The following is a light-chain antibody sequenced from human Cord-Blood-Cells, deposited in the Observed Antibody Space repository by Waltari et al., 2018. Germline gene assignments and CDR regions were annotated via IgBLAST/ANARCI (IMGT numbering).Light chain of an antibody. Sequence: QSALTQPASVSGSPGQSITISCTGTSSDVGGYNYVSWYQQHPGKAPKLMIYDVGKQPSGVSNRFSGSKSGNTASLTISGLQAEDEADYYCSSYTSSSTLVFGGGTKLTVL. J-gene: IGLJ3*02. CDR3: SSYTSSSTLV. CDR1: SSDVGGYNY. CDR2: DVG. V-gene: IGLV2-14*01.